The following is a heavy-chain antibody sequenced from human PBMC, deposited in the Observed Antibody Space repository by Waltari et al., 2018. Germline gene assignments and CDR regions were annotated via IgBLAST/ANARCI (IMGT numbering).Heavy chain of an antibody. Sequence: QVKLQESGPAMVEPSQSLSLTCTVSGGSISSGGYYWSWIRQHPGKCLEWIGYIYYSGSTYYNPSLKSRVTISVDTSKNQFSLKLISVTAADTALYYCARSPFGELLLIDYWGQGTLVTVSS. CDR2: IYYSGST. J-gene: IGHJ4*02. D-gene: IGHD3-10*01. CDR1: GGSISSGGYY. CDR3: ARSPFGELLLIDY. V-gene: IGHV4-31*03.